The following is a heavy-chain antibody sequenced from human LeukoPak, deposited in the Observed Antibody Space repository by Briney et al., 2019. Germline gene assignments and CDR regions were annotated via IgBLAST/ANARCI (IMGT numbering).Heavy chain of an antibody. CDR3: ARALSSSSSSVSGGG. D-gene: IGHD6-6*01. CDR1: GFTFSSYS. CDR2: ISSSSSYI. Sequence: GGSLRLSCAASGFTFSSYSMNWVRQAPGKGLEWVSSISSSSSYIYYADSVKGRFTISRDNAKNSLYLQMNSLRAEDTAVYYCARALSSSSSSVSGGGWGQGTLVTVSS. J-gene: IGHJ4*02. V-gene: IGHV3-21*01.